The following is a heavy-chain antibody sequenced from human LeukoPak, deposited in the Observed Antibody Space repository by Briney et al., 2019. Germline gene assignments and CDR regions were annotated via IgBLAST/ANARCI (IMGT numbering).Heavy chain of an antibody. Sequence: GGSLRLSCAASGFTFSSFGMHWVRQAPGKGLEWVADIWFDGKNEHFADSVKGRFTISRDNSKNTMYLQINSLRAEDTAVYYCAKDRVEYYYDSSGYHGYWGQGTLVTVSS. CDR1: GFTFSSFG. V-gene: IGHV3-33*06. J-gene: IGHJ4*02. D-gene: IGHD3-22*01. CDR3: AKDRVEYYYDSSGYHGY. CDR2: IWFDGKNE.